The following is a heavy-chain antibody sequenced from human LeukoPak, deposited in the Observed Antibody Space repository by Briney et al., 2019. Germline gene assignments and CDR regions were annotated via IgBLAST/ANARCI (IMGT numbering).Heavy chain of an antibody. CDR2: IYIDGTT. CDR3: AREGGITMIVVDPHFDY. D-gene: IGHD3-22*01. Sequence: GGSLRLSCAASGFTVSSTYMTWVRQAPGKGLEWVSLIYIDGTTYYADSVKGRFTISRDNSKNTLYLQMNSLRAEDTAVYYCAREGGITMIVVDPHFDYWGQGTLVTVSS. J-gene: IGHJ4*02. V-gene: IGHV3-66*01. CDR1: GFTVSSTY.